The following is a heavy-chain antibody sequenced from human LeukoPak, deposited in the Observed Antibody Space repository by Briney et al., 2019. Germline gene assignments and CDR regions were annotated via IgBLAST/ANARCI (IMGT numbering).Heavy chain of an antibody. D-gene: IGHD6-13*01. V-gene: IGHV3-7*03. CDR3: ARHRCPSS. J-gene: IGHJ3*01. CDR2: INEDGSET. Sequence: GGSLRLSCAASGFTFSLSAVSWVRRAPGKGLEWVANINEDGSETHYVDSVKGRFTISRDNAKNSLYLQMNSLRAEDTAIYYCARHRCPSSWGPGTVVTVSS. CDR1: GFTFSLSA.